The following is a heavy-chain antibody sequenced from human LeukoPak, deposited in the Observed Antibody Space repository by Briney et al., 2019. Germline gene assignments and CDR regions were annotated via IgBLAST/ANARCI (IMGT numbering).Heavy chain of an antibody. Sequence: ASVKVSCKVSGYTLTELSMHWVRQAPGKGLEWMGGFDPEDGETIYAQKFQGRVTMTEDTSTDTAYMELSSLRSEDTAVYYCATDYAHAGNFDYWGQGTLVTVPS. J-gene: IGHJ4*02. D-gene: IGHD4-17*01. V-gene: IGHV1-24*01. CDR2: FDPEDGET. CDR3: ATDYAHAGNFDY. CDR1: GYTLTELS.